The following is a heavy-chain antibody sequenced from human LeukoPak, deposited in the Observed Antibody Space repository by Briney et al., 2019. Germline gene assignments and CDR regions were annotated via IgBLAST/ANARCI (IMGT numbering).Heavy chain of an antibody. J-gene: IGHJ4*02. CDR3: ARVERAGTLDY. D-gene: IGHD6-19*01. CDR1: GGSISSSSYY. Sequence: PSETLSPTCTVSGGSISSSSYYWGWIRQPPGKGLEWIGSIYYSGSTYYNPSLKSRVTISVDTSKNQFSLKLSSVTAADTAVYYCARVERAGTLDYWGQGTLVTVSS. CDR2: IYYSGST. V-gene: IGHV4-39*01.